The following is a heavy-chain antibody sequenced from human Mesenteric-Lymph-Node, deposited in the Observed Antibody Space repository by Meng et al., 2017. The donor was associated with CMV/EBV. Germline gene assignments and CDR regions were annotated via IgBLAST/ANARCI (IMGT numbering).Heavy chain of an antibody. Sequence: GESLKISCAASGFTFSDYWMFWVRQAPGKGLVWVSRIKGDGSITTYADSVKGRFTISRDNAKNTLYLQMNSLRAEDTALYFCAKDNGYGGSYFDYWGQGTLVTVSS. CDR3: AKDNGYGGSYFDY. CDR1: GFTFSDYW. J-gene: IGHJ4*02. CDR2: IKGDGSIT. V-gene: IGHV3-74*01. D-gene: IGHD5-12*01.